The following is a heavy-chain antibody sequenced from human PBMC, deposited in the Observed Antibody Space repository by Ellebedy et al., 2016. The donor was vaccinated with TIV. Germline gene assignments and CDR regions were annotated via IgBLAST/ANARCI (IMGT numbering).Heavy chain of an antibody. D-gene: IGHD3-22*01. CDR3: RSSRYYYDSSGYVDY. J-gene: IGHJ4*02. V-gene: IGHV3-30*03. CDR1: GFTFSSYG. CDR2: ISLDGSHT. Sequence: GGSLRLSCAASGFTFSSYGIHWVRQAPGKGLEWVAIISLDGSHTYYADSVKGRFTISRDNSKNTLYLDVNSLRAEDTAVYYCRSSRYYYDSSGYVDYWGQGTLVTVSS.